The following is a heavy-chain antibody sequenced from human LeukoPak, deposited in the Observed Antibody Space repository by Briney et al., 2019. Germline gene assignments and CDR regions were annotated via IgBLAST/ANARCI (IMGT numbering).Heavy chain of an antibody. Sequence: GGSLRLSCTASGFTFSNYHMTWVRQAPGKGLEGVSKISPKGRTVSYSHSGEGRSTISRDNANNTLYLQMNNVRAADTAVYYCASGGYNGYIDVWGEGTTVIVSS. J-gene: IGHJ6*03. CDR3: ASGGYNGYIDV. CDR1: GFTFSNYH. D-gene: IGHD1-14*01. CDR2: ISPKGRTV. V-gene: IGHV3-11*01.